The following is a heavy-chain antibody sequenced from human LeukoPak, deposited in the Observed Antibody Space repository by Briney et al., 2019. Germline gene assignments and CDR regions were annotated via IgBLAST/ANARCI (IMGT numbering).Heavy chain of an antibody. CDR3: ARAGGYYYYYMDV. Sequence: GGSLRLSCAASGFAVGSNYMSWVRQAPGKGLEWVSVINSGGSTYYADSVKGRFTISRDNSKNTLYLQVNSLRGEDTAVYYYARAGGYYYYYMDVWGKGTTVTVSS. CDR2: INSGGST. J-gene: IGHJ6*03. D-gene: IGHD2-15*01. V-gene: IGHV3-66*02. CDR1: GFAVGSNY.